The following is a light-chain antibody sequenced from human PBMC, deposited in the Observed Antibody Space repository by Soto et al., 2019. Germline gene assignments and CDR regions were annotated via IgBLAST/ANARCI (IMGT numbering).Light chain of an antibody. CDR3: QQYGSSPIT. V-gene: IGKV3-20*01. Sequence: EIVLTQCPGTLSLSPGERATLSGGASQIFTSRSLAWCQQKPGQAPRLLIYGASSRATGIPDRFSGSGSGTDFSLTISRLEPEDFVIYYCQQYGSSPITFGQGTRLEIK. CDR2: GAS. J-gene: IGKJ5*01. CDR1: QIFTSRS.